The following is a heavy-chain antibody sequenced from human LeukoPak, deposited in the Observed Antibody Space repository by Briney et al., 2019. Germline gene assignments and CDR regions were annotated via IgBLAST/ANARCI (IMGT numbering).Heavy chain of an antibody. V-gene: IGHV3-53*04. CDR1: GITVSSNY. CDR3: ARLRIKAGNFDY. J-gene: IGHJ4*02. CDR2: IYSNGTT. Sequence: GGSLRLSCAASGITVSSNYMSWVRQAPGKGLEWVSLIYSNGTTYYADSVRRRFTISRHTSKNTLSLQMNSLRAEDTAVYYCARLRIKAGNFDYWGQGTLVTVSS. D-gene: IGHD3-10*01.